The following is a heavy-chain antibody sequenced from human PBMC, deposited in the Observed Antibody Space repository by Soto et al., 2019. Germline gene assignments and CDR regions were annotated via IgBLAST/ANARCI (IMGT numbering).Heavy chain of an antibody. Sequence: SVKVSCKASGGTFSSETITWVLQAPGQGLEWMGGIIPITDTANYAQNFQGRVTITADESTSTVYMELSSLRSEDTAVYYCATLVPAPIKLFPRLGWFDPWGQGTLVTVSS. CDR3: ATLVPAPIKLFPRLGWFDP. CDR2: IIPITDTA. J-gene: IGHJ5*02. CDR1: GGTFSSET. D-gene: IGHD2-2*02. V-gene: IGHV1-69*13.